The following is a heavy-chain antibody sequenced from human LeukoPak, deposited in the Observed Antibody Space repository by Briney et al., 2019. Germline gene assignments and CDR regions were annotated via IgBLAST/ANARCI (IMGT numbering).Heavy chain of an antibody. CDR2: IYPGDSYT. CDR1: GYSFTSYW. V-gene: IGHV5-51*01. Sequence: GESLKISCKGSGYSFTSYWIGWVRQMPGKGLEWMGTIYPGDSYTRYSPSFQGQVTISADKSISTAYLQWGSLKASDTAMYYCATPAIPYYDFWSGYSDAAFDIWGQGTMVTVSS. CDR3: ATPAIPYYDFWSGYSDAAFDI. J-gene: IGHJ3*02. D-gene: IGHD3-3*01.